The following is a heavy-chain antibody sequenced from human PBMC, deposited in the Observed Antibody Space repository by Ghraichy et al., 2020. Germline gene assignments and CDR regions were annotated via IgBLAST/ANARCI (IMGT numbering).Heavy chain of an antibody. Sequence: GESLNISCAASGFTFSTYNMNWVRQAPGKGLEWVSSISSSSTYISYTDSVKGRFTISRDDAKNSLYLQMNSLRAEDTAVYYCARDRPTYYFDSGTYRDAFDIWGQGTMVTVSS. CDR1: GFTFSTYN. D-gene: IGHD3-10*01. J-gene: IGHJ3*02. CDR2: ISSSSTYI. CDR3: ARDRPTYYFDSGTYRDAFDI. V-gene: IGHV3-21*01.